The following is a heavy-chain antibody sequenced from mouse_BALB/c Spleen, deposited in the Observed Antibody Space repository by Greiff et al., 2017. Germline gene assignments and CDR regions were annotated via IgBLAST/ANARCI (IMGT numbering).Heavy chain of an antibody. D-gene: IGHD1-1*02. J-gene: IGHJ3*01. V-gene: IGHV1-82*01. Sequence: QVQLQQSGPELVKPGASVTISCKASGYAFSSSWMNWVKQRPGQGLEWIGRIYPGDGDTNYTGKFKGKATLTADKSSSTAYMQLSSLTSVDSAVYCCARGVGWFAYWGQGTLVTVSA. CDR2: IYPGDGDT. CDR3: ARGVGWFAY. CDR1: GYAFSSSW.